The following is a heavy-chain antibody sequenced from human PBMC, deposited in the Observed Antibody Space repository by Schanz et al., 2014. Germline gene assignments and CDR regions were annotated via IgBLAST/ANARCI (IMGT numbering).Heavy chain of an antibody. CDR3: ARDRGHVEQLVLEWYYAMDV. CDR1: GYTFTTYG. Sequence: QVQLVQSGSEVKKPGASVKVSCKASGYTFTTYGISWVRQAPGQGLEWMGWISAYNGHTNYAQKFQGRVAMTTDTSTSTAYMVLRRLRAYDTAVYYCARDRGHVEQLVLEWYYAMDVWGQGTTVAVSS. V-gene: IGHV1-18*01. CDR2: ISAYNGHT. J-gene: IGHJ6*02. D-gene: IGHD6-6*01.